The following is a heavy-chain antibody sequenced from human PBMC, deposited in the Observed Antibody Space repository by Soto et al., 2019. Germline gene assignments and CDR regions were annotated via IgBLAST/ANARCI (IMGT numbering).Heavy chain of an antibody. CDR2: MNPNSGNT. J-gene: IGHJ6*02. V-gene: IGHV1-8*01. Sequence: ASVKVSCKASRYTFISYDINWVRQATGQGLEWMGWMNPNSGNTGYAKKFQGRVTMTRSTSISTAYMELSSLRSEDTAVYYCARAYSLKLIVLIQVGYYGMDVWGQGTTVTVSS. CDR3: ARAYSLKLIVLIQVGYYGMDV. CDR1: RYTFISYD. D-gene: IGHD2-8*01.